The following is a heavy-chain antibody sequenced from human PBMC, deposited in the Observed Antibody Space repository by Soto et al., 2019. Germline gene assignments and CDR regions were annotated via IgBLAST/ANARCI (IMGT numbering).Heavy chain of an antibody. J-gene: IGHJ4*02. CDR2: IITYNGTT. CDR3: ARGSSPVDFDY. D-gene: IGHD6-13*01. Sequence: ASVKLSCKASGGSISIYAISWGRKATGQGLEWMGWIITYNGTTNFAQRLQGRLTLTSDTSTSTAYMELMSLTSDDTAVYYCARGSSPVDFDYWGQGTPVTVSS. V-gene: IGHV1-18*01. CDR1: GGSISIYA.